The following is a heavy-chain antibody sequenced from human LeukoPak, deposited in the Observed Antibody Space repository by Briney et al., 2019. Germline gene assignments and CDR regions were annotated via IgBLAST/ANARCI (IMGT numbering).Heavy chain of an antibody. CDR1: GLVLSSFA. V-gene: IGHV3-23*01. Sequence: PGGSQTLLCAPSGLVLSSFAMGWVRHSPGKGLEWLSTINGGGNTTFYSVSVKGRFTISRDNSKNTLYLHMDSLRTDDTATYYCTQELHVAVAVADYYYFYMDVWGRGTAVTVSS. J-gene: IGHJ6*03. CDR2: INGGGNTT. D-gene: IGHD6-19*01. CDR3: TQELHVAVAVADYYYFYMDV.